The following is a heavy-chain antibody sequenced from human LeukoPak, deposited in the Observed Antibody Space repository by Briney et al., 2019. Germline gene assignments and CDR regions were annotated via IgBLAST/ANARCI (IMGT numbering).Heavy chain of an antibody. D-gene: IGHD2-15*01. CDR3: ARGGYCSGGSCYRMGY. J-gene: IGHJ4*02. V-gene: IGHV1-69*01. Sequence: ASVKVSCKASGGTFSRYAISWVRQAPGQGLEGMGGISLIFGTANYAQKFQGRVTITADESTSTAYMELSSLRSEDTAVYYCARGGYCSGGSCYRMGYCGQGTLATVS. CDR1: GGTFSRYA. CDR2: ISLIFGTA.